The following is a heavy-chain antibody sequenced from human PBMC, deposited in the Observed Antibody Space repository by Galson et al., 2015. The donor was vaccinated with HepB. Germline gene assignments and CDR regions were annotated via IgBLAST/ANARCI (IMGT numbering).Heavy chain of an antibody. D-gene: IGHD2-15*01. Sequence: SLRLSCAASGFIFSTYAMHWVRQAPGQGLEWVAFISYEGNNQYYADSVKGRFTISRDNSKNALYLQMNSLRGEDTAVYYCATVGYSGGSWDSDYYGMDVWGQGTTVTVSS. V-gene: IGHV3-30*04. CDR1: GFIFSTYA. J-gene: IGHJ6*02. CDR2: ISYEGNNQ. CDR3: ATVGYSGGSWDSDYYGMDV.